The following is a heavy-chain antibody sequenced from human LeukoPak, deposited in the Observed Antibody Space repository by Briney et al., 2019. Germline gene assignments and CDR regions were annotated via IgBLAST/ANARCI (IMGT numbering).Heavy chain of an antibody. CDR2: IYYSGTT. CDR1: GVSMSSGGNY. J-gene: IGHJ4*02. CDR3: AREMGTAFDY. V-gene: IGHV4-31*03. D-gene: IGHD5-24*01. Sequence: SETLSLTCTVSGVSMSSGGNYWSWIRQHPGKGLEWIGYIYYSGTTQYNPSFKSRITISVDASKNQFSLKLNSVTAADTAIYYCAREMGTAFDYWGQGNLVTVSS.